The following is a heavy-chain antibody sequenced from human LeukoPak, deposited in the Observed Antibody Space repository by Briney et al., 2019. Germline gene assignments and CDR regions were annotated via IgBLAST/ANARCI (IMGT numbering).Heavy chain of an antibody. CDR1: GFTFSTYG. CDR3: ASHRGARMGYYFDY. V-gene: IGHV3-21*04. CDR2: ISFGSTSI. Sequence: GGSLRLSCAASGFTFSTYGMNWVRQAPGKGLEWVSSISFGSTSIYYADSVKGRFTISRDNAKNSLFLQMNSLRDEDTAVYYCASHRGARMGYYFDYWGQGTLVTVSS. J-gene: IGHJ4*02. D-gene: IGHD3-10*01.